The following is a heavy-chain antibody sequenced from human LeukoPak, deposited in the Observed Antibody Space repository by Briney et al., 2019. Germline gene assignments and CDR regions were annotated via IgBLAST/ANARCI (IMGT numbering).Heavy chain of an antibody. CDR1: GFTFSSSG. CDR3: AKVYGVKGYYFDY. J-gene: IGHJ4*02. Sequence: GRSLTLSCVASGFTFSSSGMHWVRQAPGKGLEWVAVISNDGSNKYYADSVKGRFTISRDNSKNTLYLQMNSLRAEDTAVYYCAKVYGVKGYYFDYWGQGTLVTVSS. D-gene: IGHD4-23*01. CDR2: ISNDGSNK. V-gene: IGHV3-30*18.